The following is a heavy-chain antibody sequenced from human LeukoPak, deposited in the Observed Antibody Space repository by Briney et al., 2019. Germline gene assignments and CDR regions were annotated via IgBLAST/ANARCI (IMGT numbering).Heavy chain of an antibody. D-gene: IGHD4-11*01. Sequence: SVKVSCKASGGTFSSYAISWVRQAPGQGLEWMGGIITIFGTANYEQKFQGRVTVTADESTSTAYMELSSLRSEDTAVYYCAREYSTEHYGMDVWGQGTTVTVSS. CDR2: IITIFGTA. CDR1: GGTFSSYA. V-gene: IGHV1-69*13. CDR3: AREYSTEHYGMDV. J-gene: IGHJ6*02.